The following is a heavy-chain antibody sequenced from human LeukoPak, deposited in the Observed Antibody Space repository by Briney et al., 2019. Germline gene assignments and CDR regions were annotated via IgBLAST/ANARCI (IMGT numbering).Heavy chain of an antibody. CDR1: GGSFSGYY. CDR2: INHSGST. CDR3: ARGLYSSSWHYYYYYYMDV. Sequence: SETLSLTCAVYGGSFSGYYWSWIRQPPGKGLEWIGEINHSGSTNYNPSLKSRVTISVDTSKTQFSLKLSSVTAADTAVYYCARGLYSSSWHYYYYYYMDVWGKGTTVTVSS. V-gene: IGHV4-34*01. J-gene: IGHJ6*03. D-gene: IGHD6-13*01.